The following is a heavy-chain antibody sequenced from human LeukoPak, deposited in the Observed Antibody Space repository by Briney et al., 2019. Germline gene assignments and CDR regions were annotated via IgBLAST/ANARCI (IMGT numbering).Heavy chain of an antibody. Sequence: SQTLSLTCTVSGGSISSGSYYWGWIRQPPGKGLEWIGSIYYSGSTYYNPSLKSRVTISVDTSKNQFSLKLSSVTAADTAVYYCASSWFVRVRRDAFDIWGQGTMVTVSS. D-gene: IGHD3-10*01. CDR3: ASSWFVRVRRDAFDI. CDR1: GGSISSGSYY. CDR2: IYYSGST. V-gene: IGHV4-39*01. J-gene: IGHJ3*02.